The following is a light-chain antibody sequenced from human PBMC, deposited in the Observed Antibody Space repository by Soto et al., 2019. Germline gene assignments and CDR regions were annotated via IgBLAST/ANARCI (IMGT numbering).Light chain of an antibody. CDR1: QSIGRY. Sequence: DIQMTHSPSSLSASGGDRVTITCRASQSIGRYLNWYQQKPGKAPKLLIYAASNLQSGVPSRFSGSGSGTDFTLTISSLEAEDFATYYCQQSYSNPLGFGQGTRLEIK. CDR2: AAS. J-gene: IGKJ5*01. V-gene: IGKV1-39*01. CDR3: QQSYSNPLG.